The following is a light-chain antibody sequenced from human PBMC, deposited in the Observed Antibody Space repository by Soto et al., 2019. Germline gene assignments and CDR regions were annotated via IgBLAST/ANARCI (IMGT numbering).Light chain of an antibody. CDR1: QSVSSN. CDR3: QQHSNWPIT. Sequence: EIVVTQSPATLSVSPGDRATLSCRASQSVSSNLVWYQQKPGQAPRLLIYDASNRATGIPARFSGSGSGTDFTLTISSLEPEDFAVYYCQQHSNWPITFGQGTQVDIK. CDR2: DAS. J-gene: IGKJ5*01. V-gene: IGKV3-11*01.